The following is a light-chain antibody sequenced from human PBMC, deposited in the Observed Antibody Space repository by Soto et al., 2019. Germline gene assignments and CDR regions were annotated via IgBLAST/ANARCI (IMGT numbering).Light chain of an antibody. CDR2: GAS. J-gene: IGKJ1*01. V-gene: IGKV3-20*01. CDR1: QSVSSSY. CDR3: QQYGSSPGT. Sequence: ETLLTPSPATLSLSPGERATLSCRASQSVSSSYLAWYQQKPGQAPKLLIYGASSRATGIPDRFSGSGSGTDFTLTISRLEPEDFAVYYCQQYGSSPGTFGQGTKVDI.